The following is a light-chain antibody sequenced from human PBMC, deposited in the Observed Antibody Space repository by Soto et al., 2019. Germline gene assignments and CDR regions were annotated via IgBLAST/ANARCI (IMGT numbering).Light chain of an antibody. Sequence: QSVLTQPASVSGSPGQSITISCTGTSSDVGAYNYVSWYQLHPGKAPKLIISEVSNRPSGVSSRFSGSKSANTASLTISGLQPEDEADYYSSSYTLTSTQVFGTGTKVTVL. CDR2: EVS. J-gene: IGLJ1*01. CDR3: SSYTLTSTQV. CDR1: SSDVGAYNY. V-gene: IGLV2-14*01.